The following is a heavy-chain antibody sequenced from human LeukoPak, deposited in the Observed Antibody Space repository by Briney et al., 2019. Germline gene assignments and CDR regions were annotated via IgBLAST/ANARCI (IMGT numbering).Heavy chain of an antibody. D-gene: IGHD2-2*01. J-gene: IGHJ5*02. CDR3: ARNTGYCSSTSCYDWFDP. CDR1: GYTFTSYG. Sequence: ASVKVSCKASGYTFTSYGINWVRQAPGQALEWMGWISAYNGNTNYAQKLQGRVTMTTDTSTSTAYMELRSLRSDDTAVYYYARNTGYCSSTSCYDWFDPWGQGTLVTVSS. V-gene: IGHV1-18*01. CDR2: ISAYNGNT.